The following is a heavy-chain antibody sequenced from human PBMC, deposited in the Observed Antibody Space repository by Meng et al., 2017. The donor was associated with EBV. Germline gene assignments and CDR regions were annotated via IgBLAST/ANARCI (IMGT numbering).Heavy chain of an antibody. V-gene: IGHV3-21*01. J-gene: IGHJ4*02. CDR3: ARYYLEWALDY. D-gene: IGHD3-3*01. Sequence: GGGRGNRGGTLSLSCSAFGFTFSSYSMNLVRKAPGKGLEWASSISSSSSNIYYADSVKGRFTISRDNAKNSLYLQMNSLRAEDTAVYYCARYYLEWALDYWGQGTLVTVSS. CDR2: ISSSSSNI. CDR1: GFTFSSYS.